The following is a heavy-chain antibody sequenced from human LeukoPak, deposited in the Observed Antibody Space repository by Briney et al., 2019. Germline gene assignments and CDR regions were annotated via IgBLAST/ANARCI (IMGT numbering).Heavy chain of an antibody. CDR1: GGTFSSYA. J-gene: IGHJ5*02. D-gene: IGHD6-13*01. CDR2: INPNSGGT. V-gene: IGHV1-2*04. CDR3: ARGGAFTGLIAAAGPKIPYNWFDP. Sequence: GASVKVSCKASGGTFSSYAISWVRQAPGQGLEWMGWINPNSGGTNYAQKFQGWVTMTRDTSISTAYMELSRLRSDDTAVYYCARGGAFTGLIAAAGPKIPYNWFDPWGQGTLVTVSS.